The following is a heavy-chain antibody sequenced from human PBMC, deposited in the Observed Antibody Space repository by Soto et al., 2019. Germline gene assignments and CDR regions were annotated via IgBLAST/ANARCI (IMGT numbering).Heavy chain of an antibody. V-gene: IGHV4-34*01. CDR1: GGSFSGYY. J-gene: IGHJ4*02. D-gene: IGHD6-19*01. Sequence: SETLSLTCAVYGGSFSGYYWSWIRQPPGKGLEWIGEINHSGSTNYNPSLKSRVTISVDTSKNQFSLKLSSVTAADTAVYYCASSSSGWYFRPAYWGQGTLVTVSS. CDR2: INHSGST. CDR3: ASSSSGWYFRPAY.